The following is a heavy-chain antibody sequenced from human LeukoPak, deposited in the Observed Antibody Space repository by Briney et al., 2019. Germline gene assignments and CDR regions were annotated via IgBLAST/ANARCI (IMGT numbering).Heavy chain of an antibody. V-gene: IGHV3-33*08. CDR3: ARGNVYYYDSSGPTLGDAFDI. CDR2: IWYDGSNK. J-gene: IGHJ3*02. Sequence: AGGSLRLSCAPSGFTFSSYGMHRVCQAPGRGLEWVAVIWYDGSNKYYADSVKGRFTISRDNSKNTLYLQMNSLRAEDTAVYYCARGNVYYYDSSGPTLGDAFDIWGQGTMVTVSS. CDR1: GFTFSSYG. D-gene: IGHD3-22*01.